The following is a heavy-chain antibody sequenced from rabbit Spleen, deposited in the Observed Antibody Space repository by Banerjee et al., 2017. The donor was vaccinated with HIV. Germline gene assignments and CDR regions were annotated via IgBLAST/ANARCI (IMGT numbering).Heavy chain of an antibody. Sequence: QSLEESGGGLVQPEGSLTLTCTASGFSFSSTYDMCWVRQAPGKGLEWIGCIDGTIGAAYYANWASGRFTISKSSSTTVTLQMTSLTAADTATYFCARDLTAVIGWNFNLWGPGTLVTVS. J-gene: IGHJ4*01. CDR2: IDGTIGAA. CDR1: GFSFSSTYD. V-gene: IGHV1S40*01. D-gene: IGHD1-1*01. CDR3: ARDLTAVIGWNFNL.